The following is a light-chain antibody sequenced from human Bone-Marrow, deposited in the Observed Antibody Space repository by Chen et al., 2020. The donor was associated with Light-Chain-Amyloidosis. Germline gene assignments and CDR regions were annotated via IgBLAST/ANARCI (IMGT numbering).Light chain of an antibody. J-gene: IGLJ3*02. CDR2: DDS. CDR1: NIGSTS. V-gene: IGLV3-21*02. Sequence: SYVLTQPSSVSVAPGQTATIACGGNNIGSTSVHWYQQTPGQAPLLVVYDDSDRPSGIPERLSGSNSGNTATLTISGTQAMDEADYYCQVWDRSSDRPVFGGGTKLTVL. CDR3: QVWDRSSDRPV.